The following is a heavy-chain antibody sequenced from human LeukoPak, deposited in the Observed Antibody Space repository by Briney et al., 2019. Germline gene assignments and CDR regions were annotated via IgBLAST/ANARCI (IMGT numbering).Heavy chain of an antibody. J-gene: IGHJ6*02. CDR3: ARAVQTSYYYYYYGMDV. CDR2: INHSGST. CDR1: GGSFSGYY. D-gene: IGHD1-1*01. V-gene: IGHV4-34*01. Sequence: PSETLSLTCAVYGGSFSGYYWSWIRQPPGKGLEWIGEINHSGSTNYNPSLKSRVTISVDTSKSQFSLKLSSVTAADTAVYYCARAVQTSYYYYYYGMDVWGQGTTVTVSS.